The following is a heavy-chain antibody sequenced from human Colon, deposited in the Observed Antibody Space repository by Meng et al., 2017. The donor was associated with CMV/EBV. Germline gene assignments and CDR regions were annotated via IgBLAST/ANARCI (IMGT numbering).Heavy chain of an antibody. J-gene: IGHJ2*01. D-gene: IGHD5-24*01. CDR1: GDFSSGTSFF. CDR2: IYYTGND. Sequence: LHQPGHAPGNASEDPSPTLLDFGDFSSGTSFFLGLLRPPPGKGLEWIASIYYTGNDYHNPSLKSRVTISIDTSNNQFSLRLTSVTAADTAVYYCARMALHWYFDLWGRGTLVTVSS. V-gene: IGHV4-39*07. CDR3: ARMALHWYFDL.